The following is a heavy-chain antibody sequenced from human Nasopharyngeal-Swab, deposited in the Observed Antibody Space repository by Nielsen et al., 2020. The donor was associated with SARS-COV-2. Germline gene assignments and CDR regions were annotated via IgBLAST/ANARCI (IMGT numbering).Heavy chain of an antibody. CDR1: GYIFTGYG. J-gene: IGHJ6*03. V-gene: IGHV1-18*01. D-gene: IGHD3-10*01. CDR2: ISVHNGRT. CDR3: ASPPRGNGSGSYYNIHYYYMDV. Sequence: ASVKVSCKTSGYIFTGYGLSWVRQAPGQGLEWMGWISVHNGRTNYAQKFQGRVTITADKSTSTAYMELSSLRSEDTAVYYCASPPRGNGSGSYYNIHYYYMDVWGKGTTVTVSS.